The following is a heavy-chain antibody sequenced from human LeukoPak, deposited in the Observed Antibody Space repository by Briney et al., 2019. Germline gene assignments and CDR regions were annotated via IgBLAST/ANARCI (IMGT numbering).Heavy chain of an antibody. J-gene: IGHJ3*02. CDR3: AKDTSVVFDAFDI. CDR1: GFTFDDYA. V-gene: IGHV3-9*03. Sequence: PGGSLRLSCAASGFTFDDYAMHWVRQAPGKGLEWVSGISWNSGSIGYADSVKGRFTISRDNAKNSLYLQMNSLRAEDMALYYCAKDTSVVFDAFDIWGPGTMVTVSS. D-gene: IGHD2-15*01. CDR2: ISWNSGSI.